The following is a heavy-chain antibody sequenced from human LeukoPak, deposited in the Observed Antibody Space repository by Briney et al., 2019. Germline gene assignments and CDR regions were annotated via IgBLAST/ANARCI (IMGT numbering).Heavy chain of an antibody. Sequence: PSETLSLTCTVSGDSLSTSYWSWVRQPAGKGLEWIGRIYTSGYTNYNPSLRSRVTMSVDTSKNQFSLKLTSVTDADAAVYYCARDCGGGNGYSGVIDYWGQETLVTVSS. CDR1: GDSLSTSY. J-gene: IGHJ4*02. CDR3: ARDCGGGNGYSGVIDY. D-gene: IGHD2-15*01. V-gene: IGHV4-4*07. CDR2: IYTSGYT.